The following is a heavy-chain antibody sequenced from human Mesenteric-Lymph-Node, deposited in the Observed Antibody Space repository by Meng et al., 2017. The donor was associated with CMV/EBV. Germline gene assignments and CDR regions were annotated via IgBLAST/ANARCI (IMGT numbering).Heavy chain of an antibody. Sequence: QVQLTPGGGGVLRPSDTLSLTCAVYGGSFSGDYWSWIRQPPGKGLEWIGEINHSGSTNYNPSLKSRVTISVDTSKNQFSLTLSSVTAADTAVYYCARHQRWLKSEGGFNYWGQGTLVTVSS. D-gene: IGHD4-23*01. V-gene: IGHV4-34*01. J-gene: IGHJ4*02. CDR3: ARHQRWLKSEGGFNY. CDR2: INHSGST. CDR1: GGSFSGDY.